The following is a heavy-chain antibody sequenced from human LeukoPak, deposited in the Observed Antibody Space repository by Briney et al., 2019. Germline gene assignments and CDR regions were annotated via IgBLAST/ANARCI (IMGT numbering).Heavy chain of an antibody. CDR3: ARDPPRIAVAGGPFDY. J-gene: IGHJ4*02. Sequence: QPGRSLRPSCAASGFTFSSYAMHWVRQAPGEGLEWVAVISYDGSNKYYADSVKGRFTISRDNSKNTLYLQMNSLRAEDTAVYYCARDPPRIAVAGGPFDYWGQGTLVTVSS. D-gene: IGHD6-19*01. CDR2: ISYDGSNK. V-gene: IGHV3-30-3*01. CDR1: GFTFSSYA.